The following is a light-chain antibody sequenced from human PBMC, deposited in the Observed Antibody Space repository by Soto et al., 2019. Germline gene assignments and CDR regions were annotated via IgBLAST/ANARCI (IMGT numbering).Light chain of an antibody. CDR3: QQYHSYPIT. CDR1: QIIGTY. V-gene: IGKV1-39*01. Sequence: DIQMTQSPSSLSASVGDRVTITRRASQIIGTYLNWYQQKSGKAPKLLIYAASNLQSGVPSRFSGSGSGTEFTLTISSLQPDDFATYYCQQYHSYPITSGRGTRLEIK. J-gene: IGKJ5*01. CDR2: AAS.